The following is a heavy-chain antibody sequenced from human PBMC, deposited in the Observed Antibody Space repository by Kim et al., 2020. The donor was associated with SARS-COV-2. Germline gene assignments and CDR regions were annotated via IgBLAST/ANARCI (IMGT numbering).Heavy chain of an antibody. V-gene: IGHV1-69*13. CDR2: IIPIFGTA. CDR3: ARADCSGGSCYPLGWFDP. Sequence: SVKVSCKASGGTFSGYSISWVRQAPGQGLEWMGGIIPIFGTANYAQKFQGRVTITADESTSTAYMELSSLRSEDTAVYYCARADCSGGSCYPLGWFDPWGQGTLVTVSS. CDR1: GGTFSGYS. D-gene: IGHD2-15*01. J-gene: IGHJ5*02.